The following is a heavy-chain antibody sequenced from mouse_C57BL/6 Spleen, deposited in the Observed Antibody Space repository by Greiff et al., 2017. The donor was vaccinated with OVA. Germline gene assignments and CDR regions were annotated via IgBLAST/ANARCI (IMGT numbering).Heavy chain of an antibody. CDR2: ISSGSSTI. CDR3: ARPAYDAMDY. CDR1: GFTFSDYG. Sequence: EVKLVESGGGLVKPGGSLKLSCAASGFTFSDYGMHWVRQAPEKGLEWVAYISSGSSTIYYADTVKGRFTISRDNAKNTLFLQMTSLRSEDTAMYYCARPAYDAMDYWGQGTSVTVSS. J-gene: IGHJ4*01. V-gene: IGHV5-17*01.